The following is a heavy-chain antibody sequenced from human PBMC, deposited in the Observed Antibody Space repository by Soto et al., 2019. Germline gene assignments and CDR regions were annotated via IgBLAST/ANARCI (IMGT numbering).Heavy chain of an antibody. CDR3: ARSARWRREENAFDI. CDR2: ISAYNGNT. D-gene: IGHD6-25*01. J-gene: IGHJ3*02. CDR1: GYTFTSYG. Sequence: GASVKVSCKASGYTFTSYGISWVRQAPGQGLEWMGWISAYNGNTNYAQKLQGRVTMTTDTSTSTAYMELRSLRSDDTAVYYCARSARWRREENAFDIWGQGTMVTVSS. V-gene: IGHV1-18*04.